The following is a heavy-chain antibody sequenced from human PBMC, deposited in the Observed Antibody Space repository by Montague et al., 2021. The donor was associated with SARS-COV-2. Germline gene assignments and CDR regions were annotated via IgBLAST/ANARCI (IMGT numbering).Heavy chain of an antibody. D-gene: IGHD3-9*01. J-gene: IGHJ5*02. Sequence: SETLSLTCTVSGGSISSSSYYWGWIRQPPGKGLEWIGSIYYSGSTYYNPSLKSRVTISVDTSKNQFSLKLSSVTAADTAVYYCARPVSYYDILCSSTNWFDPWGQGTLVTVSS. CDR3: ARPVSYYDILCSSTNWFDP. CDR2: IYYSGST. V-gene: IGHV4-39*01. CDR1: GGSISSSSYY.